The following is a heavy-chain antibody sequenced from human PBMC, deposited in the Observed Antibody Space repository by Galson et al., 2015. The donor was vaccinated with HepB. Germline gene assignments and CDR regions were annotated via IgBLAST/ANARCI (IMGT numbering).Heavy chain of an antibody. CDR2: IKQDGSEK. CDR1: GFTFSSYW. V-gene: IGHV3-7*03. Sequence: SLRLSCAASGFTFSSYWMSWVRQAPGKGLEWVANIKQDGSEKYYVDSVKGRFTISRDNAKNSLYLQMNSLRAEDTAVYYCAKTVFRGYGDSGKDDYWGQGTLVTVSS. CDR3: AKTVFRGYGDSGKDDY. J-gene: IGHJ4*02. D-gene: IGHD4-17*01.